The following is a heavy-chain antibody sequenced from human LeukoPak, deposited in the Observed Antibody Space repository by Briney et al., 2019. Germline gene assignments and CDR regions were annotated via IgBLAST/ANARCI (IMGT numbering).Heavy chain of an antibody. CDR1: GFTFNTYA. V-gene: IGHV3-23*01. Sequence: GGSLRLSCAASGFTFNTYAMSWVRQAPGRGLEWVSAITGSGDDTFHADSVKGRFTISRDNSRNTLYMDMNSLRVEDMAIYYCAKGSRSSRPYSFDFWGQGILVTVSS. J-gene: IGHJ4*02. D-gene: IGHD4-11*01. CDR2: ITGSGDDT. CDR3: AKGSRSSRPYSFDF.